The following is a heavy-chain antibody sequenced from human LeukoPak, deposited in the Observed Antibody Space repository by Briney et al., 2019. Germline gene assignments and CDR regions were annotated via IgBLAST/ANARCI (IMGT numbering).Heavy chain of an antibody. V-gene: IGHV1-18*01. CDR1: NYPFTTYA. CDR2: ISGYNGDT. Sequence: ASVNVSFQSSNYPFTTYAITWVRQTPGQGLEWLGWISGYNGDTNYAQEFQDRVTLTTDTSTSTAYMELRSLRSDDTAVYFCARGSSYHLLTGYYRKFDYWGQGALVTVSA. D-gene: IGHD3-9*01. J-gene: IGHJ4*02. CDR3: ARGSSYHLLTGYYRKFDY.